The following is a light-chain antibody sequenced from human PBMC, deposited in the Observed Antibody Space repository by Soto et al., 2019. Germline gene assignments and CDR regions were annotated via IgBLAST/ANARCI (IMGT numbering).Light chain of an antibody. Sequence: EVVLTQSPATLSLSPGERATLSCRASQSVSKYLAWYQQKPGQAPRLLIYDASNRASGIPARFSGSGSGTDFTLTISSLDPEDFAVYFCQEYYSSQRTFGQGTKVEIK. CDR2: DAS. V-gene: IGKV3-11*01. J-gene: IGKJ1*01. CDR1: QSVSKY. CDR3: QEYYSSQRT.